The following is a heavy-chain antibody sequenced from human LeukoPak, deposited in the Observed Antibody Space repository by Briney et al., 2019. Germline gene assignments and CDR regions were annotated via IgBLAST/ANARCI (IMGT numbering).Heavy chain of an antibody. D-gene: IGHD3-3*01. J-gene: IGHJ5*02. CDR3: AKNPYYDFWSGYSNWFDP. CDR1: GFTFSNYA. V-gene: IGHV3-23*01. CDR2: ISGGGST. Sequence: GGSLRLSCAVSGFTFSNYAMNWVRQAPGKGLEWVTGISGGGSTYYADSVKGRFTISRDNSKNTLDLQMNSLRAEDTAVYYCAKNPYYDFWSGYSNWFDPWGQGALVTVSS.